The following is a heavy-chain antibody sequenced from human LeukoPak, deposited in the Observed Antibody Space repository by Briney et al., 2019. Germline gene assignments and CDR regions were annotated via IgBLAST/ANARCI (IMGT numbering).Heavy chain of an antibody. V-gene: IGHV4-59*08. J-gene: IGHJ4*02. CDR1: GGSISSYY. Sequence: PSETLSLTCTVSGGSISSYYWGWIRQPPGKGLEWIAYVSYSRRTNSNPSLKSRVTISVDTSKNQFSLKLSSVTAADTAMYYCARYDSSGLDCWGQGTLVTVSS. D-gene: IGHD3-22*01. CDR2: VSYSRRT. CDR3: ARYDSSGLDC.